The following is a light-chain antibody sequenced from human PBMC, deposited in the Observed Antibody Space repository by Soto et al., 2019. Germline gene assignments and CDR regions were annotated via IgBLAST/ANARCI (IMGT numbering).Light chain of an antibody. V-gene: IGKV3-15*01. Sequence: EIVMTQSPATLSVSPGERATLSCRASQSVSSNLAWYQQKPGQAPRLLIYGASTRATGIPARFSGSGSGTEFTLPISSLQPEHFAGYYCQQDNNWPLYTFGQGTKLEIK. CDR3: QQDNNWPLYT. CDR1: QSVSSN. CDR2: GAS. J-gene: IGKJ2*01.